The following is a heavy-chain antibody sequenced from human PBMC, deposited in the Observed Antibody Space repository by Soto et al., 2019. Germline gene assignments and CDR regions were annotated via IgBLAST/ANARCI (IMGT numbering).Heavy chain of an antibody. CDR2: INPNSGGT. D-gene: IGHD1-26*01. CDR3: ARDPGIVGATPQDSYYYGMDV. Sequence: GASVKVSCKASGYTFTGYYMHWVRQAPGQGLEWTGWINPNSGGTNYAQKFQGWVTMTRDTSISTAYMELSRLRSDDTAVYYCARDPGIVGATPQDSYYYGMDVWGQGTTVTVSS. CDR1: GYTFTGYY. J-gene: IGHJ6*02. V-gene: IGHV1-2*04.